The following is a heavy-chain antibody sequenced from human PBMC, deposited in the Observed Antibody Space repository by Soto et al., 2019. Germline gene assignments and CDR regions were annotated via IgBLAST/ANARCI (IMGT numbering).Heavy chain of an antibody. V-gene: IGHV3-33*08. D-gene: IGHD6-6*01. J-gene: IGHJ4*02. CDR3: ARDQGVVIIKDH. Sequence: QVQMVESGGGVVQPGRSLRLSCAASGFTFSNHAMHWVRQAPGKGMEGVGLIWYDGTSKYYADSVKGRFTISRDNSKNTLYLEMNSLRVEDTAIYYCARDQGVVIIKDHWGQGTLVTVSS. CDR1: GFTFSNHA. CDR2: IWYDGTSK.